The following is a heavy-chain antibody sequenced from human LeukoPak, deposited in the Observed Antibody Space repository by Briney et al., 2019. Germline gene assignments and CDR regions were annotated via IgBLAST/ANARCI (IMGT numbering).Heavy chain of an antibody. D-gene: IGHD6-19*01. CDR1: GGSFSGYY. J-gene: IGHJ5*02. Sequence: PSETLSLTCAVYGGSFSGYYWSWIRQPPGKGLEWIGYIYYSGSTNYNPSLKSRVTISVDTSKNQFSLKLSSVTAADTAVYYCARSSGWPRDWFDPWGQGTLVTVSS. V-gene: IGHV4-59*08. CDR2: IYYSGST. CDR3: ARSSGWPRDWFDP.